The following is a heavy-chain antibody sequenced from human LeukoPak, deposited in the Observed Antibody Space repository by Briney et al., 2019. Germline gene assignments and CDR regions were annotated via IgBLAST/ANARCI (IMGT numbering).Heavy chain of an antibody. D-gene: IGHD2-2*01. CDR1: GYTFTGYY. CDR3: ARDYCSSTSCLFDY. V-gene: IGHV1-2*06. Sequence: ASVKVSCKASGYTFTGYYMHWVRQAPGQGLEYMGRINPNSGGTNYAQKFQGRVTMTRDTSISTAYMELSRLRSDDTAMYYCARDYCSSTSCLFDYWGQGTLVTVSS. J-gene: IGHJ4*02. CDR2: INPNSGGT.